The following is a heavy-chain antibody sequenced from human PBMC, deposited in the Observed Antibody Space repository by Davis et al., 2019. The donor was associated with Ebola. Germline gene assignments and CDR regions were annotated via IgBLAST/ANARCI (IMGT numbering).Heavy chain of an antibody. D-gene: IGHD4-17*01. CDR2: ISYDGSNK. CDR1: GFTFSSYG. V-gene: IGHV3-30*18. CDR3: AKASGYGDYEFDY. Sequence: GESLKISCAASGFTFSSYGMHXXXXXXGKGLEWVAVISYDGSNKYYADSVKGRFTISRDNSKNTLYLQMNSLRAEDTAVYYCAKASGYGDYEFDYWGQGTLVTVSS. J-gene: IGHJ4*02.